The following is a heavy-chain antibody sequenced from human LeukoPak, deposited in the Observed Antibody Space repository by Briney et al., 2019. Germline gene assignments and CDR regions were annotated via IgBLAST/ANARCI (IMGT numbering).Heavy chain of an antibody. CDR3: ARDGYSSSWYLN. V-gene: IGHV3-21*01. CDR2: ISSSSSYI. J-gene: IGHJ4*02. Sequence: GGSLRLSCAASGFTFSSYSVNWVRQAPGKGLEWVSSISSSSSYIYYADSVKGRFTISRDNAKNSLYLQMNSLRAEDTAVYYCARDGYSSSWYLNWGQGTLVTVSS. D-gene: IGHD6-13*01. CDR1: GFTFSSYS.